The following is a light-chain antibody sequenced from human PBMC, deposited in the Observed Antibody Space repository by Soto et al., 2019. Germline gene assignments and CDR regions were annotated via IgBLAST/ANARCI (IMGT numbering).Light chain of an antibody. CDR3: QQCHAIPLT. V-gene: IGKV1-39*01. CDR1: QAIGNY. CDR2: GAT. Sequence: DIRMTQSPSSLSASVGDRVTITCRASQAIGNYLDWYQQKPGKAPNLLIFGATTLQSGVPSRFSGSGYGTNFTLIISVLQPEDFAIYYCQQCHAIPLTFGQGTRL. J-gene: IGKJ5*01.